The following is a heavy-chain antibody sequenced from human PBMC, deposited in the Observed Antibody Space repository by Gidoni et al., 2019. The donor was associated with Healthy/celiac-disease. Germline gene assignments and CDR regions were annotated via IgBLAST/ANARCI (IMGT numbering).Heavy chain of an antibody. CDR1: AYTFTSSY. D-gene: IGHD5-12*01. Sequence: QVQLVQSGAEVKKPGASVKVSCKASAYTFTSSYMDWVRQAPGQGIEWMGIIKPSGGSKSYAQKVQGRVTMTRDTSTSRVYMELSSLRSEDTAVYYCARRGYSGYEPGYYYMDVWGKGTTVNVSS. CDR2: IKPSGGSK. V-gene: IGHV1-46*01. CDR3: ARRGYSGYEPGYYYMDV. J-gene: IGHJ6*03.